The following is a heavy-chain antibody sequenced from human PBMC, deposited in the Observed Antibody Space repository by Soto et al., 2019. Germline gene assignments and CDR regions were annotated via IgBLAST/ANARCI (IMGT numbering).Heavy chain of an antibody. D-gene: IGHD5-18*01. V-gene: IGHV3-11*06. J-gene: IGHJ4*02. CDR2: ISSSSSYT. CDR3: ARAGTAISSFDY. Sequence: GGSLRLSCAASGFTVRDYYMSWIRQAPGKGLEWVSYISSSSSYTNYADSVKGRFTISRDNAKNSLYLQMNSLRAEDTAVYYCARAGTAISSFDYWGQGTLVTVSS. CDR1: GFTVRDYY.